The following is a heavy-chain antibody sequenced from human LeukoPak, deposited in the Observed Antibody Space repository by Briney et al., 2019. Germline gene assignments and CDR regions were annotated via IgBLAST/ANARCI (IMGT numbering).Heavy chain of an antibody. J-gene: IGHJ4*02. CDR2: INPSGGST. CDR1: GYTFTSYY. CDR3: ARDQGGYHYDSSGYLGY. D-gene: IGHD3-22*01. V-gene: IGHV1-46*01. Sequence: ASVKVSCKASGYTFTSYYMHWVRQAPGQGLEWMGIINPSGGSTSYAQKFQGRVTMTRDTSTSTVYMGLSSLRSEDTAVYYCARDQGGYHYDSSGYLGYWGQGTLVTVSS.